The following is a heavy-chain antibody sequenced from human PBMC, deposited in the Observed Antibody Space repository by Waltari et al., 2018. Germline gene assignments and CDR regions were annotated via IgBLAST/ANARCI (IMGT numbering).Heavy chain of an antibody. Sequence: QLQLQESGPGLVKPSETLSLTCTVSGCSISSSSYYWGWIRQPPGKGLEWIGSIYYSGSTYYNPSLKSRVTISVDTSKNQFSLKLSSVTAADTAVYYCARRYLTGAFDYWGQGTLVTVSS. D-gene: IGHD1-20*01. J-gene: IGHJ4*02. CDR1: GCSISSSSYY. CDR3: ARRYLTGAFDY. CDR2: IYYSGST. V-gene: IGHV4-39*01.